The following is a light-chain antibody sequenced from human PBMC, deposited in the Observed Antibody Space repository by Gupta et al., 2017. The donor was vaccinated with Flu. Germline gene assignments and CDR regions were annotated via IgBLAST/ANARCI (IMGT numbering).Light chain of an antibody. CDR2: KAS. CDR3: QQYNSYSRT. J-gene: IGKJ1*01. CDR1: QSISTW. Sequence: DIQMTQSPSTLSASVGDRVTITCRASQSISTWLAWFQQKPGKAPNLLIYKASTLESGVPSRFSGSGSGTEFTLTINSLQPEDFATYYCQQYNSYSRTFGQGTKVEVK. V-gene: IGKV1-5*03.